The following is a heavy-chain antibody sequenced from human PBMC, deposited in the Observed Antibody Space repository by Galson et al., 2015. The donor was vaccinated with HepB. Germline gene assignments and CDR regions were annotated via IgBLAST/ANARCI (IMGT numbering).Heavy chain of an antibody. CDR2: INAGNGNT. CDR3: ARERSSGWYSYYFDY. V-gene: IGHV1-3*01. CDR1: GYTFTSYA. J-gene: IGHJ4*02. D-gene: IGHD6-19*01. Sequence: SVKVSCKASGYTFTSYAMHWVRQAPGQRLEWMGWINAGNGNTKYSQKFQGRVTITRDTSASTAYMELSSLRSEDTAVYYCARERSSGWYSYYFDYWGQGTLVTVSS.